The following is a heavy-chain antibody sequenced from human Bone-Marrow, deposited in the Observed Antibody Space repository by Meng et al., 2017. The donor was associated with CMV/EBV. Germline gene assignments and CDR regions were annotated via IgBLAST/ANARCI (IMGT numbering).Heavy chain of an antibody. D-gene: IGHD2-15*01. CDR1: GFTFSSYW. CDR2: IHNGGSAT. Sequence: GGSLRLSCAASGFTFSSYWMSWVRQAPGKGLEWVSVIHNGGSATYYADSVKGRFTISRHDSKNTLYLQMNSLRAEDTAVYYCAKQGGPYQYYFDYWGQGTLVTVSS. V-gene: IGHV3-23*03. J-gene: IGHJ4*02. CDR3: AKQGGPYQYYFDY.